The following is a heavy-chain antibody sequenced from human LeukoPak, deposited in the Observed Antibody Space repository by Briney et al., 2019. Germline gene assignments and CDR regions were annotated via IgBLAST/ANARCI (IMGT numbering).Heavy chain of an antibody. J-gene: IGHJ2*01. CDR3: ARDPFRCSGGSCYSPDWYFDL. D-gene: IGHD2-15*01. Sequence: PGGSLRLSCAASGFTVSSDYMSWVRQAPGKGLEWVSVVYSGGTTYYADSVKGRFTISRDNAKNSLYLQMNSLRAEDTAVYYCARDPFRCSGGSCYSPDWYFDLWGRGTLVTVSS. V-gene: IGHV3-53*01. CDR1: GFTVSSDY. CDR2: VYSGGTT.